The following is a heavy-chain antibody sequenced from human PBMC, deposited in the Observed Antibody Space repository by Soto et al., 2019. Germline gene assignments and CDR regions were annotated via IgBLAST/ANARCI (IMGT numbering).Heavy chain of an antibody. CDR3: ARILLGSGYSGYDPGY. CDR1: GYTFTSYG. D-gene: IGHD5-12*01. V-gene: IGHV1-18*04. J-gene: IGHJ4*02. Sequence: GASVKVSCKASGYTFTSYGISWVRQAPGQGLEWMGWISAYNGNTNYAQKLQGRVTMTTDTSTSTAYMELRSLRSDDTAVYYCARILLGSGYSGYDPGYWGQGTLVTVSS. CDR2: ISAYNGNT.